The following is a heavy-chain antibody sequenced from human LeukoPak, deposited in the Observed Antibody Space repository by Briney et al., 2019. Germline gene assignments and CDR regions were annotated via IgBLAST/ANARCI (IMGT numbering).Heavy chain of an antibody. V-gene: IGHV4-59*01. D-gene: IGHD4-23*01. J-gene: IGHJ2*01. Sequence: SETLSLTCTVSGGSISSYYWSWIRQPPGKGLEWIGYIYYSGSTNYNPSLKSRVTISVDTSKNQFSLKLSSVTAADTAVYYCARASITDSVVNRYWYFDLWGRGTLVTVSS. CDR3: ARASITDSVVNRYWYFDL. CDR2: IYYSGST. CDR1: GGSISSYY.